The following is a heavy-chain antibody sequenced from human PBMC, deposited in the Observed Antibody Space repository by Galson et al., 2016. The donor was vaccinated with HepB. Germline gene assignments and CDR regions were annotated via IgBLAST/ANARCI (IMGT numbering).Heavy chain of an antibody. CDR3: ARVGDTPRDDCFDM. CDR2: ISYSGTT. CDR1: GGSIRSGDYY. J-gene: IGHJ3*02. D-gene: IGHD5-18*01. V-gene: IGHV4-61*08. Sequence: SETLSLTCSVSGGSIRSGDYYWSWIRQSTGKGLEYIGYISYSGTTNYNPSFKSRVTITVDTPNNQFSLGLTSVTAADTGIYYCARVGDTPRDDCFDMWGRGTMVTVSS.